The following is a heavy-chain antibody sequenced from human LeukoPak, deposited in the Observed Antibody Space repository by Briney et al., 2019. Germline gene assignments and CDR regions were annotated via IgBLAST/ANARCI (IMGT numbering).Heavy chain of an antibody. J-gene: IGHJ4*02. D-gene: IGHD1-26*01. CDR2: ISSSSSII. Sequence: GGSLRLSCAASGFTFSSYGMNWVRQAPGKGLEWVSYISSSSSIIYYADSVKGRLTISRGNAKNSLYLQMNSLRDEDTAVYYCARGATYFDYWGQGTLVTVSS. CDR3: ARGATYFDY. V-gene: IGHV3-48*02. CDR1: GFTFSSYG.